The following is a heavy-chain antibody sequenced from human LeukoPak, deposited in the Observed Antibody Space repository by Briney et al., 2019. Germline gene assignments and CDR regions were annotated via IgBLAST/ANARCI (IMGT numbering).Heavy chain of an antibody. D-gene: IGHD4-23*01. CDR2: IIPIFGTA. Sequence: SVKVSCKASGGTFSSYAISWVRQAPGQGLEWMGGIIPIFGTANYAQKFQDRVTITRDRSMSTAYMELSSLRSEDTAMYYCARGNSEYFDYWGQGTLVTVSS. V-gene: IGHV1-69*05. J-gene: IGHJ4*02. CDR3: ARGNSEYFDY. CDR1: GGTFSSYA.